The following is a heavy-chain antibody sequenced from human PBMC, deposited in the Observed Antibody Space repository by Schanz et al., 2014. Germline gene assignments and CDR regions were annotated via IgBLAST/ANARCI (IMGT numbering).Heavy chain of an antibody. CDR2: ISGGGGSA. D-gene: IGHD6-19*01. V-gene: IGHV3-23*01. J-gene: IGHJ3*02. CDR1: GITFSDYA. Sequence: EVQLLESGGALEQPGGSLRLSCAASGITFSDYAMSWVRQAPGKGLEWVSGISGGGGSAYYADSVKGRFTISRDNSKNTLYLQMSSLRAEDTAVYYCAKCIGWYGRCAFDIWGQGTMVTVSS. CDR3: AKCIGWYGRCAFDI.